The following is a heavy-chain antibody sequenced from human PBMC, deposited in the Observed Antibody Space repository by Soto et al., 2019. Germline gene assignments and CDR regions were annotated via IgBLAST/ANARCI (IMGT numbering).Heavy chain of an antibody. CDR1: GFTFKSFG. CDR2: VSDDGHYK. J-gene: IGHJ4*02. CDR3: ARDLPGRYSSCWFGHLDF. V-gene: IGHV3-30*03. Sequence: QVLLVESGGGVVQPGRSLRLSCEASGFTFKSFGFHWVRQAPGKGLEWVAVVSDDGHYKSYADSVKGRFTISRDNSKNTVYVEMSSLRPEDTAIYYCARDLPGRYSSCWFGHLDFWGQGTLVTVSS. D-gene: IGHD6-13*01.